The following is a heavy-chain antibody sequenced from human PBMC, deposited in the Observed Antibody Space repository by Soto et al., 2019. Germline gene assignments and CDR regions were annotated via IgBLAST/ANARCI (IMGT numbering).Heavy chain of an antibody. V-gene: IGHV4-59*01. CDR1: GGSISSYY. J-gene: IGHJ4*02. CDR2: IYYSGST. Sequence: PSETLSLTCTVSGGSISSYYWSWIRQPPGKGLEWIGYIYYSGSTNYNPSLKSRVTISVDTSKNQFSLKLSSVTAADTAVYYCARLHSGYDSGGLRFDDWGQGTLVTVSS. CDR3: ARLHSGYDSGGLRFDD. D-gene: IGHD5-12*01.